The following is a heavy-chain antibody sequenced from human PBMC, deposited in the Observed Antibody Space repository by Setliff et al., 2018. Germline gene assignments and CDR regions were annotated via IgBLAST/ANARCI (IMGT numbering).Heavy chain of an antibody. CDR2: INTNTGNP. V-gene: IGHV7-4-1*02. CDR1: GYTFTTYA. J-gene: IGHJ6*03. CDR3: AREGRRYYDSSGYYYDPYYYYYMDV. Sequence: ASVKVSCKASGYTFTTYAMSWMRQAPGQGLEWMGWINTNTGNPSYAQGFTGRFFFSLDTSVSTAYLQISSLKGEDTAVYYCAREGRRYYDSSGYYYDPYYYYYMDVWGKGTTVTVSS. D-gene: IGHD3-22*01.